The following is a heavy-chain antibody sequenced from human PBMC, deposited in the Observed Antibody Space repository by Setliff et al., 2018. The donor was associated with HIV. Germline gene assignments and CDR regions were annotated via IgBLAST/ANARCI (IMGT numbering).Heavy chain of an antibody. Sequence: LSLTCTVSGGSISSYYWSWIRQPPGKGLEWIGYIYASDSSGSTNYNPSLKSRVTISLDTSKNQFSLKLSSVAAADTAVYYCARDDRSSGGCCYSYWGQGALVTVSS. CDR1: GGSISSYY. D-gene: IGHD2-15*01. CDR2: IYASDSSGST. J-gene: IGHJ4*02. CDR3: ARDDRSSGGCCYSY. V-gene: IGHV4-4*08.